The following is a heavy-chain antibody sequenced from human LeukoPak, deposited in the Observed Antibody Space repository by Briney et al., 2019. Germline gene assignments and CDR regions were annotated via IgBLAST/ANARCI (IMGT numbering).Heavy chain of an antibody. J-gene: IGHJ5*02. CDR1: GYTFTSYD. CDR3: ARYSSSWYPDWFDP. Sequence: ASVKVSCKASGYTFTSYDVNWVRQATGQGLEWMGWMNPNSGNTGYAQKFQGRVTMTRNTSISTAYMELSSLRSDDTAVYYCARYSSSWYPDWFDPWGQGTLVTVSS. V-gene: IGHV1-8*01. CDR2: MNPNSGNT. D-gene: IGHD6-13*01.